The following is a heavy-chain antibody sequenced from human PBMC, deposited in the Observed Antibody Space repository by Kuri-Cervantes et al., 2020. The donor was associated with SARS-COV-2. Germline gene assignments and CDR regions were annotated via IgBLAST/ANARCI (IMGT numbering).Heavy chain of an antibody. CDR3: ASGKRDSSGYQRYYYYGMDV. CDR1: GGSISSSSYY. D-gene: IGHD3-22*01. J-gene: IGHJ6*02. Sequence: SETLSLTCTVSGGSISSSSYYWGWIRQPPGKGLEWIGEINHSGSTNYNPSLKSRVTISVDTSKNQFSLKLSSVTAADTAVYYCASGKRDSSGYQRYYYYGMDVWGQGTTVTVSS. CDR2: INHSGST. V-gene: IGHV4-39*07.